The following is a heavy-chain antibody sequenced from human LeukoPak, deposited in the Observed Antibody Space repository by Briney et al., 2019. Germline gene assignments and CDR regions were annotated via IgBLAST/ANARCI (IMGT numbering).Heavy chain of an antibody. CDR2: IKQDGSEK. V-gene: IGHV3-7*01. D-gene: IGHD1-26*01. CDR3: ARTPRGGSFSSFDY. Sequence: GGSLRLSCAASGFTFSSYWMSWVRQAPGKGLEWVANIKQDGSEKYYVDSVKGRFTISRDNAKNTLYLQMNSLRAEDTAVYYCARTPRGGSFSSFDYWGQGTLVTVSS. J-gene: IGHJ4*02. CDR1: GFTFSSYW.